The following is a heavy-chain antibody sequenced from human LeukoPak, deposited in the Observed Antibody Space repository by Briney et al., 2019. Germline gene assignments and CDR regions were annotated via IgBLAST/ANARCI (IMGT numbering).Heavy chain of an antibody. CDR3: ARSAVAGTAPVDY. CDR1: GFTFSDYG. V-gene: IGHV3-30*03. CDR2: ISYDGSNK. Sequence: GGSLRLSCAASGFTFSDYGMHWVRQAPGKGVEWVAVISYDGSNKYYADSVKGRFTIPRDNSKNTLYLQMNSLRVEDTAVYYCARSAVAGTAPVDYWGQGTLVTVSS. J-gene: IGHJ4*02. D-gene: IGHD6-19*01.